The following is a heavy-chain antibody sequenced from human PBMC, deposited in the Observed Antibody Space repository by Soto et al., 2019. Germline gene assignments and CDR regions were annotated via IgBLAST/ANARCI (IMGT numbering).Heavy chain of an antibody. V-gene: IGHV1-69*13. J-gene: IGHJ6*02. CDR1: GGTLSSYA. CDR2: IIPIFGTA. CDR3: ARVGIRNYYYYYGMDV. Sequence: ASVKVSCKASGGTLSSYAISWVRQAPGQGLEWMGGIIPIFGTANYAQKFQGRVTITADESTSTAYMELSSLRSEDTAVYYCARVGIRNYYYYYGMDVWGQGTTVTVSS. D-gene: IGHD7-27*01.